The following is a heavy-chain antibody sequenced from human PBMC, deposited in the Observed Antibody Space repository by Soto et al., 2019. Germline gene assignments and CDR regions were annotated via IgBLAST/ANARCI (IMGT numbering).Heavy chain of an antibody. CDR1: GFTFGDHY. CDR3: ARGVVSTGYFDY. V-gene: IGHV3-72*01. J-gene: IGHJ4*02. D-gene: IGHD5-12*01. Sequence: PGGSLRLSCAASGFTFGDHYMDWVRQAPGKGLEWVGRSRDKVHSHTTEYAASVKGRFTISRGDSENSLYLQMNSLKTEDTAVYYCARGVVSTGYFDYWGQGTLVTVSS. CDR2: SRDKVHSHTT.